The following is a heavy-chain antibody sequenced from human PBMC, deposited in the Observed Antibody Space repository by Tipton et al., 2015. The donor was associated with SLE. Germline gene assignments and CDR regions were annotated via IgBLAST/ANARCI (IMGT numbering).Heavy chain of an antibody. CDR2: ISYDGSNK. CDR1: GFTFSSYA. Sequence: SLRLSCAASGFTFSSYAMHWVRQAPGKGLEWVAVISYDGSNKYYADSVKGRFTISRDNSKNTLYLQMNSLRAEDTAVYYCAREGLYYYDSGSPLDYWGQGTLVTVSS. V-gene: IGHV3-30*04. CDR3: AREGLYYYDSGSPLDY. J-gene: IGHJ4*02. D-gene: IGHD3-10*01.